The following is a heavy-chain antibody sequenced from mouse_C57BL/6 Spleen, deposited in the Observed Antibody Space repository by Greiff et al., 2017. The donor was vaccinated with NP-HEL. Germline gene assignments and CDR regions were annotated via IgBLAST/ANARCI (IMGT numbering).Heavy chain of an antibody. CDR2: IDPSGSYT. CDR3: ARLDYDYDRD. Sequence: VQLQQPGAELVMPGASVKLSCKASGYTFTSYWMHWVKQRPGQGLEWIGEIDPSGSYTNYNQKFKGKSTLTVDKSSSTAYMQLSSLTSEDSAVYYCARLDYDYDRDWGQGTLVTVSA. CDR1: GYTFTSYW. J-gene: IGHJ3*01. V-gene: IGHV1-69*01. D-gene: IGHD2-4*01.